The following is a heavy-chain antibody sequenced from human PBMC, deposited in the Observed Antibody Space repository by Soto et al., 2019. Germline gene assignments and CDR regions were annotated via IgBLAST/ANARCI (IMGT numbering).Heavy chain of an antibody. CDR1: GYDFTAFF. Sequence: ASVKVSCKASGYDFTAFFIHWVRQAPGKGMEWLRRINQRTGSTSYAQKFQGRVTMTRDTSTSTVFMEVSSLRSEDTAVFYCARGSGSFVYGMDVWGQGTKVTVSS. CDR3: ARGSGSFVYGMDV. J-gene: IGHJ6*02. D-gene: IGHD3-10*01. CDR2: INQRTGST. V-gene: IGHV1-46*01.